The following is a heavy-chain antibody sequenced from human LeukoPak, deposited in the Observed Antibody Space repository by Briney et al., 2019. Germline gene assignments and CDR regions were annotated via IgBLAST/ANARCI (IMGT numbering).Heavy chain of an antibody. CDR1: GASIRSSTYY. Sequence: PSETLSLTCIVSGASIRSSTYYWGWIRQPPEKGLEWIGNIYSSGGTYYNPSLKSRVTISVDTSKNQFSLKLSSVTAADTAVYYCARHDPYYYGSGSYGVVVNWFDPWGQGTLVTVSS. J-gene: IGHJ5*02. D-gene: IGHD3-10*01. V-gene: IGHV4-39*01. CDR3: ARHDPYYYGSGSYGVVVNWFDP. CDR2: IYSSGGT.